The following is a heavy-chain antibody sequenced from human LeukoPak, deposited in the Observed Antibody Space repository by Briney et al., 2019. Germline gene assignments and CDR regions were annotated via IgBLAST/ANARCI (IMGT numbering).Heavy chain of an antibody. Sequence: GASVKVSCKASGYTFTSYGISWGRHAPGKGVEGMGWISAYNDNTNYAQKLQGRVTMTTGTSTSTAYMELRSLRSDEPAVYYCAREREVTDNWFDPWGQGTLVTVSP. D-gene: IGHD2-21*02. J-gene: IGHJ5*02. CDR2: ISAYNDNT. V-gene: IGHV1-18*01. CDR3: AREREVTDNWFDP. CDR1: GYTFTSYG.